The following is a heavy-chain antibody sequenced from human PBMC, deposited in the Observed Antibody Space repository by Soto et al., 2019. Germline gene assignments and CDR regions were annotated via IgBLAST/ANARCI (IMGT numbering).Heavy chain of an antibody. J-gene: IGHJ6*02. D-gene: IGHD3-3*01. CDR1: GFTFSTSA. CDR3: AKGPTAFGAVISFDYYYGMYV. V-gene: IGHV3-23*01. CDR2: ISGSGAGT. Sequence: HPGGSLRLSCTASGFTFSTSAMSWVRQAPGRGLEWVSGISGSGAGTYYADSVKGRFTISRDNSKNTLYLQMSGLRAEDAAVYYCAKGPTAFGAVISFDYYYGMYVWGHGTPVTVSS.